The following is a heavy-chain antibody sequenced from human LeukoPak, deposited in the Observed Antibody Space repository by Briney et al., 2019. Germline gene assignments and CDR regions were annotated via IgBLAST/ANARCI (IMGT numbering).Heavy chain of an antibody. CDR1: GFTVSSNY. J-gene: IGHJ4*02. CDR3: ARDLGGSWKGYFDY. CDR2: IYSGGST. Sequence: GGSLRLSCAASGFTVSSNYMSWVRQAPGKGLEWVSVIYSGGSTYYADSVKGRFTISRDNSRNTLYLQMNSLRAEDTAVYYCARDLGGSWKGYFDYWGQGTLVTVSS. D-gene: IGHD2-15*01. V-gene: IGHV3-53*01.